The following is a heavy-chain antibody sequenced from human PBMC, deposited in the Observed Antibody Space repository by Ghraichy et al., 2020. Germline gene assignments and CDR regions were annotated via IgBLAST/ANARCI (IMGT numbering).Heavy chain of an antibody. CDR3: ARTQSDFWSGYRYYYYYGMDV. V-gene: IGHV3-53*01. CDR1: GFTVSSNY. CDR2: IYSGGST. J-gene: IGHJ6*02. D-gene: IGHD3-3*01. Sequence: GGSLRLSCAASGFTVSSNYMSWVRQAPGKGLEWVSVIYSGGSTYYADSVKGRFTISRDNSKNTLYLQMNSLRAEDTAVYYCARTQSDFWSGYRYYYYYGMDVWGQGTTVTVSS.